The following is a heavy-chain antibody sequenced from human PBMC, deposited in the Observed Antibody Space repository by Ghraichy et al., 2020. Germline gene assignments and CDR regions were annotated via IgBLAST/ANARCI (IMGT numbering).Heavy chain of an antibody. CDR2: ISWDGGST. J-gene: IGHJ6*02. CDR3: AKDMGTMVRGVIITSGMDV. CDR1: GFTFDDYA. V-gene: IGHV3-43D*03. D-gene: IGHD3-10*01. Sequence: LSLTCAASGFTFDDYAMHWVRQAPGKGLEWVSLISWDGGSTYYADSVKGRFTISRDNSKNSLYLQMNSLRAEDTALYYCAKDMGTMVRGVIITSGMDVWGQGTTVTVSS.